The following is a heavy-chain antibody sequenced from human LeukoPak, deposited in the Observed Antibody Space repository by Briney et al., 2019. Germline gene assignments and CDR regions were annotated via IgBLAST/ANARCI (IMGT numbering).Heavy chain of an antibody. V-gene: IGHV1-46*01. CDR1: GYTFTSYY. D-gene: IGHD1-20*01. J-gene: IGHJ5*02. Sequence: PGASVKVSCKASGYTFTSYYMHWVRQAPGQGLEWMGIINPSGGSTSYAQKFQGRVTMTRDTSTSTVYMELSSLRSEDTAVYYCAGDKKNPLKRITGTTFAYNWFDPWGQGTLVTVSS. CDR2: INPSGGST. CDR3: AGDKKNPLKRITGTTFAYNWFDP.